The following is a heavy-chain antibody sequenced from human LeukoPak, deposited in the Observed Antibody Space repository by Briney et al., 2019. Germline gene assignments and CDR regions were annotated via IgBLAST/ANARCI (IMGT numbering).Heavy chain of an antibody. J-gene: IGHJ1*01. D-gene: IGHD1-26*01. CDR1: GFTFSSYA. Sequence: PGGFLRLSCSASGFTFSSYAMHWVRQAPGKGLEYVSAISSNGGSTYYADSVKGRFTIPRDNSKNTLYLQMSSLRAEDTAVYYCVKDRLAVGARPKTEYFQHWGQGTLVTVSS. CDR3: VKDRLAVGARPKTEYFQH. V-gene: IGHV3-64D*09. CDR2: ISSNGGST.